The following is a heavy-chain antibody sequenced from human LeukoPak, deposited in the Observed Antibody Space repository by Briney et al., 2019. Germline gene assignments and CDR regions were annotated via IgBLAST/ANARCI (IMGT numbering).Heavy chain of an antibody. J-gene: IGHJ4*02. V-gene: IGHV3-48*01. Sequence: GGSLRLSCAASGFTFSSYSTNWVRQAPGKGLEWVSYISSSSSTIYYADSVKGRFTISRDNAKNSLYLQMNSLRAEDTAVYYCARDQKGSSPPWGVSDYWGQGTLVTVSS. D-gene: IGHD6-6*01. CDR2: ISSSSSTI. CDR1: GFTFSSYS. CDR3: ARDQKGSSPPWGVSDY.